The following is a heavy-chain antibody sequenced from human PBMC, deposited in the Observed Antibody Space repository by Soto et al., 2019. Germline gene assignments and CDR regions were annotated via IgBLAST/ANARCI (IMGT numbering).Heavy chain of an antibody. CDR2: IIPIIGTP. Sequence: SVKVSCKASGGTFRNHVFNWVRQAPGQGLEWMGGIIPIIGTPNYAQKFQGRVTITADASTNTVYLEVSSLRSQDTAVYYCARDLEFRDGNISHLDYWGQGTLVTVSS. D-gene: IGHD3-10*01. J-gene: IGHJ4*02. CDR3: ARDLEFRDGNISHLDY. V-gene: IGHV1-69*13. CDR1: GGTFRNHV.